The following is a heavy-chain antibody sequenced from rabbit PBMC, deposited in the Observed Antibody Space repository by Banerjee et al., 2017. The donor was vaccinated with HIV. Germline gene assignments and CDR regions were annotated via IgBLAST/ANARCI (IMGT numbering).Heavy chain of an antibody. Sequence: QEQLEESGGDLVKPEGSLTLTCSASGLDLDNYYYMCWVRQAPGKGLEWIGCIYTGSSGSTYYASWAKGRFTISKTSSTTVTLQMTSLTAADTATYFCARGATLYWTDLWGPGTLVTVS. V-gene: IGHV1S45*01. J-gene: IGHJ4*01. CDR2: IYTGSSGST. CDR1: GLDLDNYYY. CDR3: ARGATLYWTDL. D-gene: IGHD7-1*01.